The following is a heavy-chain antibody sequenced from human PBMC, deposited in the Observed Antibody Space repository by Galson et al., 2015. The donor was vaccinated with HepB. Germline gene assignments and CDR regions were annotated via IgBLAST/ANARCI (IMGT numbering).Heavy chain of an antibody. D-gene: IGHD2-2*01. CDR3: AGRTRAPYQLLN. J-gene: IGHJ4*02. CDR2: ISSSNNYI. Sequence: SLRLSCAASGFTFSSYSMNWVRQAPGKGLECVSSISSSNNYIYYADSVKGRFTISRDNAKNSLYLQMNSLRAEDTAVYYCAGRTRAPYQLLNWGQGTLVTVSS. V-gene: IGHV3-21*01. CDR1: GFTFSSYS.